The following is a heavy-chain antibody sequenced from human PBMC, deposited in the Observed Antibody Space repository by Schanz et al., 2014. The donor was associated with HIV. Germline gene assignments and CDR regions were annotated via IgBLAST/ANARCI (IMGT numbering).Heavy chain of an antibody. J-gene: IGHJ6*02. CDR1: GFSLEDYA. CDR2: ISWNRGRL. Sequence: EVQLMESGGGLVQPGRSLRLSCAASGFSLEDYAMHWVRQAPGKGLEWVSGISWNRGRLGYGDAVKGRFTVSRDNANNFLYLQMNDLRVEDTAVYYCARKMSISNQWLRALYSNYGMDVWGQGTTVTVSS. D-gene: IGHD5-12*01. V-gene: IGHV3-9*01. CDR3: ARKMSISNQWLRALYSNYGMDV.